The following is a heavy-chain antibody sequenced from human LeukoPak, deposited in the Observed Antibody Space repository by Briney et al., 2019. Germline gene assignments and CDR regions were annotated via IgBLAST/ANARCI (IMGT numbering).Heavy chain of an antibody. CDR3: AREGTAGTNLNWFDP. CDR2: ISYSGST. V-gene: IGHV4-61*08. D-gene: IGHD1-1*01. J-gene: IGHJ5*02. CDR1: GGSISSGGYY. Sequence: SETLSLTCTVSGGSISSGGYYWSWIRQPPGKGLEWIGYISYSGSTNFNPSLKSRVTISVDTSKNQFSLKLSSVTAADTAVYYCAREGTAGTNLNWFDPWGQGTLVTVSS.